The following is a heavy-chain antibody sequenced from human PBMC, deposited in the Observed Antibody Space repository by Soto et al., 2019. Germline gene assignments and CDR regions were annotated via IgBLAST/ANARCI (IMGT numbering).Heavy chain of an antibody. CDR3: ARERRGGSSSGLDDYHYYYGMDV. Sequence: QVQLVQSGAEVKKPGSSVKVSCKASGGTFSSYAISWVRQAPGQGLEWMGGIIPIFGTANYAQKFQGRVTITADDTTSTADLEQSSLRSEDTAVYYCARERRGGSSSGLDDYHYYYGMDVWGQGTTVTVSS. J-gene: IGHJ6*02. V-gene: IGHV1-69*01. D-gene: IGHD6-19*01. CDR2: IIPIFGTA. CDR1: GGTFSSYA.